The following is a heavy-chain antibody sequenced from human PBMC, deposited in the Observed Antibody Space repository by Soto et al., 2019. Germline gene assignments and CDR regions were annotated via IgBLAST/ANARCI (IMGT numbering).Heavy chain of an antibody. D-gene: IGHD2-15*01. CDR2: IIPIFGTA. CDR1: GGTFNTYT. J-gene: IGHJ4*02. V-gene: IGHV1-69*08. Sequence: QVHLLQSGPEMKKPGSSVIVSCKASGGTFNTYTFSWVRRAPGQGLEWMGSIIPIFGTANYAPRFQGRLSIPADQSATTTYLELTSLTSEDTVFYYCGRIPRCSFPTSDPLDNWGQGPLATVSS. CDR3: GRIPRCSFPTSDPLDN.